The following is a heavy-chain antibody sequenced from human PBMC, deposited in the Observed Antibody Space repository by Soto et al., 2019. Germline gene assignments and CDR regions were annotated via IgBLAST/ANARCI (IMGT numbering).Heavy chain of an antibody. D-gene: IGHD6-13*01. V-gene: IGHV1-69*06. J-gene: IGHJ6*02. CDR2: IIPIFGTA. CDR1: GGTFSSYA. Sequence: SVKVSCKAPGGTFSSYAISWVRQAPGQGLEWMGGIIPIFGTANYAQKFQGRVTITADKSTSTAYMELSSLRSEDTAVYYCAREGTEESSSWSAWEDYYYGMDVWGQGTTVTVSS. CDR3: AREGTEESSSWSAWEDYYYGMDV.